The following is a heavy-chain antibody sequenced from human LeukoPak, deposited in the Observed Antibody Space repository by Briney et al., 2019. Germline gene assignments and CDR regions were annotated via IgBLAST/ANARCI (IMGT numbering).Heavy chain of an antibody. CDR1: GFTFSSYA. CDR3: ARGSTVTTLLGAFDI. D-gene: IGHD4-17*01. Sequence: GRSLRLSCAASGFTFSSYAMHWVRQAPGKGLEWVAVISYDGSNKYYADSVKGRFTISRDNSKDTLYLQMNSLRAKDTAVYYCARGSTVTTLLGAFDIWGQGTMVTVSS. CDR2: ISYDGSNK. J-gene: IGHJ3*02. V-gene: IGHV3-30*14.